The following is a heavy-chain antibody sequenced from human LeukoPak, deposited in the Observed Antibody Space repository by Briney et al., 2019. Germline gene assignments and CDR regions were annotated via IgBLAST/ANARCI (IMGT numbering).Heavy chain of an antibody. CDR2: IYYSGST. CDR3: ARSSSVAGYGMDV. Sequence: SETLSLTCTVSGGSISSYYWSWIRQPPGKGLEWIGHIYYSGSTNYNPSLKSRVAISVDTSKNQFSLKLSSVTAADTAVYYCARSSSVAGYGMDVWGQGTTVTVSS. J-gene: IGHJ6*02. V-gene: IGHV4-59*01. D-gene: IGHD6-6*01. CDR1: GGSISSYY.